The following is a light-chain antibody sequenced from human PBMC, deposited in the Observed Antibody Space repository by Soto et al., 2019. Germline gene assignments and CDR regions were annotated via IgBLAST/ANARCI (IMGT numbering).Light chain of an antibody. CDR1: SSNIGAGYD. Sequence: QAVVTQPPSVSGAPGQRVTFSCTGSSSNIGAGYDVHWYQQLPGTAPKLLIYGNSNRPSGVPDRFSGSKSGTSASLAITGLQAEDEADYYCQSYDSSLSVVFGGGTKLTVL. V-gene: IGLV1-40*01. CDR3: QSYDSSLSVV. J-gene: IGLJ2*01. CDR2: GNS.